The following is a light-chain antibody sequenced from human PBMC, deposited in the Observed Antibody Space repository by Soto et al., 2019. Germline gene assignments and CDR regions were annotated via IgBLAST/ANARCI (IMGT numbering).Light chain of an antibody. CDR2: DVS. CDR1: SNDVGGYNY. V-gene: IGLV2-14*03. Sequence: QSALTQPASVSGSPGQSITISCTATSNDVGGYNYVSWYQQHPGKAPKLMIYDVSNRPSGVSNRFSGSKSGNTASLTISGLQAEDEADYYCGSYTSSSTVFGGGTKLTVL. CDR3: GSYTSSSTV. J-gene: IGLJ2*01.